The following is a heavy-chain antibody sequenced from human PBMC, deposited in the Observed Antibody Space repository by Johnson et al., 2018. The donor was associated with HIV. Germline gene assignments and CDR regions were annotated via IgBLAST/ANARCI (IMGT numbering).Heavy chain of an antibody. CDR2: IKQDGSEQ. CDR3: ARGRGALDI. J-gene: IGHJ3*02. CDR1: GFTFSNYW. Sequence: VESGGGLVQPGGSLRLSCAASGFTFSNYWMTWVRQAPGKGLEWVANIKQDGSEQYHVDSVQGRFTISRDNAKNSLYVQISSLRVEDTAMYYCARGRGALDIWGQGTMVTVSS. V-gene: IGHV3-7*04. D-gene: IGHD3-16*01.